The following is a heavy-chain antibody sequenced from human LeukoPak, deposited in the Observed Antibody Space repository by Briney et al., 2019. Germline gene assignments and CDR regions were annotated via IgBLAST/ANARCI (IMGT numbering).Heavy chain of an antibody. CDR3: TTSYTVTTEFDY. J-gene: IGHJ4*02. V-gene: IGHV3-23*01. CDR2: ISGSSSST. D-gene: IGHD4-17*01. CDR1: GFTFSNYA. Sequence: QPGGSLRLSCAASGFTFSNYAMNWVRQAPGKGLEWVSGISGSSSSTYYADSVKGRSTISRDNAKNTLYLQMNSLKTEDTAVYYCTTSYTVTTEFDYWGQGTLVTVSS.